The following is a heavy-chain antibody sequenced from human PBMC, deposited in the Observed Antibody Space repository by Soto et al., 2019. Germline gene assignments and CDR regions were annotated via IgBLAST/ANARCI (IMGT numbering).Heavy chain of an antibody. D-gene: IGHD3-22*01. Sequence: SETLSLSCTVSGGSISNYYWSWIRQPPGKGLEWIGYIYYSGSTYYNPSLKSRVTISVDTSKNQFSLKLSSVTAADTAVYYCASHYYYDSSGYSFDYWGQGTLVTVSS. J-gene: IGHJ4*02. V-gene: IGHV4-30-4*01. CDR2: IYYSGST. CDR1: GGSISNYY. CDR3: ASHYYYDSSGYSFDY.